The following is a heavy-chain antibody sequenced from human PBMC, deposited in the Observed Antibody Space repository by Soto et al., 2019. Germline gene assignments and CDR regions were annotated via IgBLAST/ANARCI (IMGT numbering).Heavy chain of an antibody. Sequence: EVQLVESGGGLVQPGGSLRLSCAASGFTFSRYDFHWVRQVTGKGLEWVSAIGAGGDTYYQGSVKGRFTISRENAQNSVYLQMNSLRAEDTAVYYCVREDNYPRVWSHIDFWGQGTLVTVSS. D-gene: IGHD1-1*01. J-gene: IGHJ4*02. CDR1: GFTFSRYD. V-gene: IGHV3-13*01. CDR3: VREDNYPRVWSHIDF. CDR2: IGAGGDT.